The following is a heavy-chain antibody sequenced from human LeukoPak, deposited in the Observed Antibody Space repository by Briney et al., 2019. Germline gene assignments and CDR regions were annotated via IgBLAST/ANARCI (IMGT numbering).Heavy chain of an antibody. CDR2: INHSGST. CDR3: ARGKNLIRY. J-gene: IGHJ4*02. Sequence: KASETLSLTCAVYGGSFSGYYWSWIRQPPGKGLEWIGEINHSGSTNYNPSLKSRVTISVDTSKNQFSLKLSSVTAADTAVYYCARGKNLIRYWGQGTLVTVSS. V-gene: IGHV4-34*01. D-gene: IGHD2/OR15-2a*01. CDR1: GGSFSGYY.